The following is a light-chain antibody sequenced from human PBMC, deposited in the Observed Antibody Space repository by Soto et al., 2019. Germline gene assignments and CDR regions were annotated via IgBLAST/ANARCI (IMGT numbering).Light chain of an antibody. J-gene: IGKJ1*01. Sequence: AIRMTQSPSSFSASTGDRVTITCRASQGISSYLALYQQKPGKAPKLLSYAASTLQSGVPSRFSGSGSGTDFTLTISCLQSEDFATYYCQQYYSYPRTFGQGTKVEIK. V-gene: IGKV1-8*01. CDR3: QQYYSYPRT. CDR1: QGISSY. CDR2: AAS.